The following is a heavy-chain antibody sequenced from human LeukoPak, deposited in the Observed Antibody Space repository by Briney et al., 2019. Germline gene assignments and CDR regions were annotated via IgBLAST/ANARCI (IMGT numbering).Heavy chain of an antibody. CDR3: ARDRTTDYGDEVGLDY. CDR1: GGTFSSYA. Sequence: SVKVSCKASGGTFSSYAISWVRQAPGQGLEWMGGIIPIFGTANYAQKFQGRVTITADESTSTASMELRSLRSDDTAVYYCARDRTTDYGDEVGLDYWGQGTLVTVSS. J-gene: IGHJ4*02. D-gene: IGHD4-17*01. CDR2: IIPIFGTA. V-gene: IGHV1-69*13.